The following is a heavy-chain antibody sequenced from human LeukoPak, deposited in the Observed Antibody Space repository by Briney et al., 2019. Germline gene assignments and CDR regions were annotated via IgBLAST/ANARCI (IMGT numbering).Heavy chain of an antibody. CDR2: ISYDGSDK. J-gene: IGHJ5*02. V-gene: IGHV3-30*03. D-gene: IGHD2-8*01. CDR1: GFSFSSYG. Sequence: GRSLRLSCAASGFSFSSYGMDWVRQAPGKGLEWVAVISYDGSDKYYADSVKGRFTISRDNSKNTLYLQMNSLRAEDTAVYYCARDAALNHWGQGTLVTVSS. CDR3: ARDAALNH.